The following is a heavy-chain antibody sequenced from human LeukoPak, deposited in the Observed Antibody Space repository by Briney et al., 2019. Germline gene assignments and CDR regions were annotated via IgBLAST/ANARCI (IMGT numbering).Heavy chain of an antibody. J-gene: IGHJ6*02. D-gene: IGHD3-10*01. CDR2: INPNSGGT. CDR1: GYTFTGYY. Sequence: ASVKVSCKASGYTFTGYYMHWVRQAPGQGLEWMGWINPNSGGTNYAQKFQGWVTMTRNTSISTAYMELSRLRSDDTAVYYCARGGSYGSGSYSGYYHGMDVWGQGTTVTVSS. CDR3: ARGGSYGSGSYSGYYHGMDV. V-gene: IGHV1-2*04.